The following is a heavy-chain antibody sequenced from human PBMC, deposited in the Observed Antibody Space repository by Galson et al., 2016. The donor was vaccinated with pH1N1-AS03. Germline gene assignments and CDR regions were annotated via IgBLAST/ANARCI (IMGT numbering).Heavy chain of an antibody. CDR3: AREGYSGSLDRIYFNYYGMGV. Sequence: SVKVSCKASGGTFSSYVISWVRQAPGQGLEWMGEIIPIFGTANYAQRFQGRVTITADESTSTAYMEVSSLRSEDTAVYYCAREGYSGSLDRIYFNYYGMGVWGQGTTVTVSS. CDR1: GGTFSSYV. CDR2: IIPIFGTA. V-gene: IGHV1-69*13. D-gene: IGHD1-26*01. J-gene: IGHJ6*02.